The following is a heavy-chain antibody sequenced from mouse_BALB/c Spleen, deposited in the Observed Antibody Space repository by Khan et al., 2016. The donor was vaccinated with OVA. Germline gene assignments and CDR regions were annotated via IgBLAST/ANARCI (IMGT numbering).Heavy chain of an antibody. V-gene: IGHV1S81*02. Sequence: QVQLQQSGAELVKPGASVKLSCKASGYTFTSYYMYWVKQRPGQGLEWIGGIFPSNVDTFFNEKFKSKATLTVDRSSSTAYMQLSSLTSEDSAVYYCTSTGYGNPFAYWGQGTLVTVSA. D-gene: IGHD2-1*01. CDR2: IFPSNVDT. CDR3: TSTGYGNPFAY. CDR1: GYTFTSYY. J-gene: IGHJ3*01.